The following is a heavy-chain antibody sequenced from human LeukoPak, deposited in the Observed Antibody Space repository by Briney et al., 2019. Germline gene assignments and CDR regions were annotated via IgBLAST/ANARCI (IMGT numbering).Heavy chain of an antibody. Sequence: SETLSLTCTVSDGSISSSSYYWGWIRQPPGKGLEWIGSIYYSGSTYYNPSLKSRVTISVDTSKNQFSLKLSSVTAADTAVYYCASHTEQLGFDYWGQGTLVTVSS. D-gene: IGHD1-1*01. CDR1: DGSISSSSYY. CDR2: IYYSGST. J-gene: IGHJ4*02. CDR3: ASHTEQLGFDY. V-gene: IGHV4-39*07.